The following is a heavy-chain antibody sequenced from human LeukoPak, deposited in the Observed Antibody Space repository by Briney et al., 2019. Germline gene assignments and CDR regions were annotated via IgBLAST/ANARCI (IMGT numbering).Heavy chain of an antibody. V-gene: IGHV4-39*01. D-gene: IGHD6-19*01. CDR2: IYYSGST. Sequence: SETLSLTCTVSGGSISSSSYYWGWIRQPPGKGLEWIGSIYYSGSTYYNPSLKSRVTISVDTSRNQFSLKLSSVTAADTAVYYCARHSSGWYYFDYWGQGTLVTVSS. CDR3: ARHSSGWYYFDY. CDR1: GGSISSSSYY. J-gene: IGHJ4*02.